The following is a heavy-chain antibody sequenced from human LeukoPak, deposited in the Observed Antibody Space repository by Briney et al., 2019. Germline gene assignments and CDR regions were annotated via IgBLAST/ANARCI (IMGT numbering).Heavy chain of an antibody. D-gene: IGHD3-9*01. CDR1: GGSFSGYY. J-gene: IGHJ4*02. V-gene: IGHV4-34*01. Sequence: PSETLSLTCAVYGGSFSGYYWSWIRQPPGKGLEWIGEINHSRSTNYNPSLKSRVTISVDTSKNQFSLKLSSVTAADTAVYYCARGLRYYDILTGYYTYYFDYWGQGTLVTVSS. CDR3: ARGLRYYDILTGYYTYYFDY. CDR2: INHSRST.